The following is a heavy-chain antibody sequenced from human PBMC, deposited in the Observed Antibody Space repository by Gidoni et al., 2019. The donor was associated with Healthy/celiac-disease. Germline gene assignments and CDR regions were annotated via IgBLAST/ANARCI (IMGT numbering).Heavy chain of an antibody. J-gene: IGHJ6*02. CDR2: ISYDGSNK. CDR1: GFTFSSYA. D-gene: IGHD3-3*01. V-gene: IGHV3-30*04. Sequence: QVQLVASGGGVVQPGRSLRLSCAASGFTFSSYAMHWVRQAPGKGLEWVAVISYDGSNKYYADSVKGRFTISRDNSKNTLYLQMNSLRAEDTAVYYCARAVVDFWSGYFYYYGMDVWGQGTTVTVSS. CDR3: ARAVVDFWSGYFYYYGMDV.